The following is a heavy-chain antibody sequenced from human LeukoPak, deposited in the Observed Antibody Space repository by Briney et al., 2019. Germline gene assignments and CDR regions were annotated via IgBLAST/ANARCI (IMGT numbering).Heavy chain of an antibody. J-gene: IGHJ6*03. Sequence: SGGSLILSCAASGFTFDDYGMSWVRQAPGKGLEWVSGINWNGGSTGYADSVKGRFTISRDNAKNSLYLQMNSLRAEDTALYYCARDQRYFDWLFMAGHFYYYYYMDVWGKGTTVTVSS. V-gene: IGHV3-20*04. CDR1: GFTFDDYG. CDR3: ARDQRYFDWLFMAGHFYYYYYMDV. CDR2: INWNGGST. D-gene: IGHD3-9*01.